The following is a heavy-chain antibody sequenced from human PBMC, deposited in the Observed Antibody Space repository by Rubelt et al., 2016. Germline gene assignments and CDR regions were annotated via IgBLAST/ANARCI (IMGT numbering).Heavy chain of an antibody. CDR2: FDPEDGET. D-gene: IGHD1-14*01. CDR3: ARELYKPYDY. CDR1: S. V-gene: IGHV1-24*01. J-gene: IGHJ4*02. Sequence: SMHWVRQAPGKGLEWMGGFDPEDGETIYAQKFQGRVTMTEDTSTDTAYMELSSLRAEDTAVYYCARELYKPYDYWGRGTLVTVSS.